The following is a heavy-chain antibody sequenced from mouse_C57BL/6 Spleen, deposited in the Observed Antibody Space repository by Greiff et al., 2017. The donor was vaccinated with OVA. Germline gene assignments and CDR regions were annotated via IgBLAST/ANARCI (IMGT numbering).Heavy chain of an antibody. CDR2: IHPSDSDT. V-gene: IGHV1-74*01. J-gene: IGHJ1*03. CDR1: GYTFTSYW. D-gene: IGHD2-4*01. Sequence: QVHVKQPGAELVKPGASVKVSCKASGYTFTSYWMHWVKQRPGQGLEWIGRIHPSDSDTNYNQKFKGKATLTVDKSSSTAYMQLSSLTSEDSAVYYCAIYYDYDGSYWYFDVWGTGTTVTVSS. CDR3: AIYYDYDGSYWYFDV.